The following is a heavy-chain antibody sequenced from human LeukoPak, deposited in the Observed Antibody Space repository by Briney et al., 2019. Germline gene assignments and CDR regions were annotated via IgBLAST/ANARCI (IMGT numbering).Heavy chain of an antibody. Sequence: GGSLRLSCAASGITFSSYGMSWVRQAPGKGLEWVSSISSTGGTTYYADSVKGRFTIFRDNSKNTMYLQMNSLRAEDTAVYYCAKGSMGRGPDYWGQGTLVTVSS. V-gene: IGHV3-23*01. CDR2: ISSTGGTT. J-gene: IGHJ4*02. D-gene: IGHD3-10*01. CDR1: GITFSSYG. CDR3: AKGSMGRGPDY.